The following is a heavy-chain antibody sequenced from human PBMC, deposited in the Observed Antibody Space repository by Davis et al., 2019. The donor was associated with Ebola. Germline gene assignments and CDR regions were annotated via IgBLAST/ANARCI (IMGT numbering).Heavy chain of an antibody. Sequence: APVKVSCKASGFTFTSYAISWVRQAPGQGLEWIGIINTSAGSTFSAQKFQGRVTLTRDTSTSTVYMQLTSLTSDDTAVYFCAREEDYWGQGTLVTVSS. J-gene: IGHJ4*02. CDR2: INTSAGST. V-gene: IGHV1-46*01. CDR1: GFTFTSYA. CDR3: AREEDY.